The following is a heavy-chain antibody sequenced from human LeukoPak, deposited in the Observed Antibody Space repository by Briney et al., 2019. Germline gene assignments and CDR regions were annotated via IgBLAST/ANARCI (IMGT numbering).Heavy chain of an antibody. V-gene: IGHV4-39*01. CDR1: GGSIISSDYH. CDR3: ARHCCSGPAKRVFDI. Sequence: PSATLSLTCTVSGGSIISSDYHWGWVRQPPGKGLEWIGTISYSGNTDYSPSLRSRVTISVDTSNNQFSLRLGSVTAADTAVYHCARHCCSGPAKRVFDIWGQGTMVTVSS. J-gene: IGHJ3*02. CDR2: ISYSGNT. D-gene: IGHD2-15*01.